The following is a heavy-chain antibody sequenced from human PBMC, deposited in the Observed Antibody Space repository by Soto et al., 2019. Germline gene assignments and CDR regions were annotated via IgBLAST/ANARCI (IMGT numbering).Heavy chain of an antibody. Sequence: EGSLRLSCAASGFTFSNYAMSWVRQAPGKGLEWVSAISGGGGSTYYADSVKGRFTISRDNSKNTLYLQMNGLRAEDTAIYYCAKALGVAARFDWFDPWGQGTLVTVSS. D-gene: IGHD6-6*01. CDR1: GFTFSNYA. J-gene: IGHJ5*02. V-gene: IGHV3-23*01. CDR3: AKALGVAARFDWFDP. CDR2: ISGGGGST.